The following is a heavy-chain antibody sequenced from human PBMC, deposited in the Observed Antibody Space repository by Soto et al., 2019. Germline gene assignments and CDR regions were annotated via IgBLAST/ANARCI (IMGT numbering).Heavy chain of an antibody. CDR3: AKDTCGGGSCSLDY. Sequence: AGGSLRLSCAASGFTFSSYAMSWVRQAPGKGLEWVSAISGSGGSTYYADSVKGRFTISRDNSKNTLYLQMNSLRAEDTAVYYCAKDTCGGGSCSLDYWGQGTLVTVSS. CDR2: ISGSGGST. D-gene: IGHD2-15*01. V-gene: IGHV3-23*01. CDR1: GFTFSSYA. J-gene: IGHJ4*02.